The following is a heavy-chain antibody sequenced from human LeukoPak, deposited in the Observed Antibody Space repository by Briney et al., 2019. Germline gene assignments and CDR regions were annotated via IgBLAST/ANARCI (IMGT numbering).Heavy chain of an antibody. D-gene: IGHD2-2*01. J-gene: IGHJ4*02. CDR2: IIPILGTT. CDR1: GGTFSSYT. Sequence: GASVKVSCKASGGTFSSYTISWVRQAPGQGLEWMGGIIPILGTTNYAQKFQGRVTITADESTSTSYMELSSLRSEDTAVYYCATSCGSTNCYFRVDYWGQGTLVTVSS. V-gene: IGHV1-69*13. CDR3: ATSCGSTNCYFRVDY.